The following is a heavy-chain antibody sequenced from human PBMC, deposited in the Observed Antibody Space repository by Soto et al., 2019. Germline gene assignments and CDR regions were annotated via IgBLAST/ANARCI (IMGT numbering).Heavy chain of an antibody. J-gene: IGHJ4*02. V-gene: IGHV3-33*01. CDR1: GFTFSSYG. D-gene: IGHD5-18*01. CDR3: ARGIQLGSLDY. CDR2: IWYDRSNK. Sequence: GGSLRLSCVASGFTFSSYGMHWVRQAPGKGLEWVAVIWYDRSNKYYVDSVKGRFTISRDNSKNTLYLQMNSLRVEDTAVYYCARGIQLGSLDYWGQGTLVTVSS.